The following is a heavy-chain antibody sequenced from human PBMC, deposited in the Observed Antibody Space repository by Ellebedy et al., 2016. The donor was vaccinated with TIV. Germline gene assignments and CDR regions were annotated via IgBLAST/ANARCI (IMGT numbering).Heavy chain of an antibody. CDR2: VYYSGST. D-gene: IGHD1-1*01. CDR1: GGSISSGSYY. V-gene: IGHV4-39*01. J-gene: IGHJ4*02. CDR3: ARQGNSYFDD. Sequence: MPSETLSLTCNVSGGSISSGSYYWGWVRQPPGKGLEWIGSVYYSGSTYYNPSLKSRATTSVDTSKNQFILRLSSVTAADTAVYYCARQGNSYFDDWGQGTLVTVSS.